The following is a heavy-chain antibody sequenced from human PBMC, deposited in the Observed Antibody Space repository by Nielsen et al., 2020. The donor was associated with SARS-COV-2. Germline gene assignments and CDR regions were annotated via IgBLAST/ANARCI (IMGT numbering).Heavy chain of an antibody. D-gene: IGHD6-19*01. CDR2: IYSGGST. J-gene: IGHJ6*02. Sequence: GGSLRLSCAASGFTVSSNYMSWVRQAPGKGLEWVSVIYSGGSTYYADSVKGRFTISRDNSKNTLYLQMNSLRAEDTAVYCCARDGWYSSGWYRPYGMDVWGQGTTVTVSS. CDR3: ARDGWYSSGWYRPYGMDV. V-gene: IGHV3-53*01. CDR1: GFTVSSNY.